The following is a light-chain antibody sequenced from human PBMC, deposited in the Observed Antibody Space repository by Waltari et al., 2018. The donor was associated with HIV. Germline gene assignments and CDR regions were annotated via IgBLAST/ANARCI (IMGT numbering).Light chain of an antibody. J-gene: IGLJ3*02. CDR3: AAWDDSLSGRV. CDR1: SSTIGSNY. V-gene: IGLV1-47*01. Sequence: QSVLTPPPSASGTPGQRVTISCSGSSSTIGSNYVYWYQQIPGTAPKLLIYRNNQRPSGVPDRFSGSKSGTSASLAISGLRSEDEADYYCAAWDDSLSGRVFGGGTKLTVL. CDR2: RNN.